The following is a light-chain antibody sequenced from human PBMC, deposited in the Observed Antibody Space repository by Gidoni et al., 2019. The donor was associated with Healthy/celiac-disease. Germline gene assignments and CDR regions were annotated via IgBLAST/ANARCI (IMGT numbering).Light chain of an antibody. J-gene: IGLJ2*01. Sequence: QSALTQPPSASGSPGHSGTISCTGTSSDVGGYNYVSWYQQHPGKAPKLMIYEVSKRPSGVPDRFSGSKSGNTASLTVSGLQAEDEADYYCSSYAGSNGVVFGGGTKLTVL. CDR3: SSYAGSNGVV. CDR1: SSDVGGYNY. CDR2: EVS. V-gene: IGLV2-8*01.